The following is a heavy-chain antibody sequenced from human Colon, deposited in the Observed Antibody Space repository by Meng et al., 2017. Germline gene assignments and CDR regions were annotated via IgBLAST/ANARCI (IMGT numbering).Heavy chain of an antibody. V-gene: IGHV1-46*01. D-gene: IGHD3/OR15-3a*01. CDR3: ARELDYAYNFDF. J-gene: IGHJ4*02. CDR1: EFSFSSYN. Sequence: QGQLVQSGAEVKTPGASVKVSCKGSEFSFSSYNIHWVRQAPGQGLEWMGILHPSVGRTTYAQKFQGRLTVTWDTSTTTVYMELSSLTSDDTAVYYCARELDYAYNFDFWGQGTLVTVSS. CDR2: LHPSVGRT.